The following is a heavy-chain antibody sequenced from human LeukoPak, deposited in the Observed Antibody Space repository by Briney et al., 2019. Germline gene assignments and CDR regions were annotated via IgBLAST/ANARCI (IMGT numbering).Heavy chain of an antibody. CDR1: GYTFTSYA. D-gene: IGHD6-13*01. V-gene: IGHV7-4-1*02. J-gene: IGHJ5*02. CDR2: INTNTGNP. Sequence: ASVKVSCKASGYTFTSYAMNWVRQAPGQGLEGMGWINTNTGNPTYAQGFTGRFVFSLDTSVSTAYLQISSLKAEDTAVYYCARGLYSSSWEPFDPWGQGTLVTVSS. CDR3: ARGLYSSSWEPFDP.